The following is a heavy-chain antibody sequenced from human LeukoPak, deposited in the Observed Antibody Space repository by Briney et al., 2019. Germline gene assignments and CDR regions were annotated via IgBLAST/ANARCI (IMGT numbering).Heavy chain of an antibody. CDR1: GFTFSSYA. D-gene: IGHD6-6*01. Sequence: GGSLRLSCAASGFTFSSYAMHWVRQAPGKGLEWVAVISYDGSNKYYADSVKGRFTISRDNSKNTLYLQMNSLRAEDTAVYYCARVDEYSSSSDYWGQGTLVTVSS. CDR3: ARVDEYSSSSDY. J-gene: IGHJ4*02. CDR2: ISYDGSNK. V-gene: IGHV3-30*01.